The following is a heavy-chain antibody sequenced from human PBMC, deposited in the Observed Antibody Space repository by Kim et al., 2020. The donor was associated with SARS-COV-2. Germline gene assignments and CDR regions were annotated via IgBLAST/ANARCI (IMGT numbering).Heavy chain of an antibody. V-gene: IGHV3-53*01. Sequence: LGWVSGITSDGITSYIDSVKGRFTISRDNSKNTMYLQMNNLRAEDTALYFCARGVTYWGQGTLVTVSP. J-gene: IGHJ4*02. D-gene: IGHD2-21*02. CDR2: ITSDGIT. CDR3: ARGVTY.